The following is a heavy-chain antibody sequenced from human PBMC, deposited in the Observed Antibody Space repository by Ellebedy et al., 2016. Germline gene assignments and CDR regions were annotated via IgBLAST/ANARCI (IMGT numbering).Heavy chain of an antibody. D-gene: IGHD6-19*01. J-gene: IGHJ4*02. CDR1: GFTFSSYA. CDR2: ISGSGGST. Sequence: GESLKISCAASGFTFSSYAMSWVRQAPGKGLEWVSAISGSGGSTYYADSVKGRFTISRDNSKNTLYLQMNSLRAEDTAVYYCAKPLGVAAWELVAGIFDYWGQGTLVTVSS. V-gene: IGHV3-23*01. CDR3: AKPLGVAAWELVAGIFDY.